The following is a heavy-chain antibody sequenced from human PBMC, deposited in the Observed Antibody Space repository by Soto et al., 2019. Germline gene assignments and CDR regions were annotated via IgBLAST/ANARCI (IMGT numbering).Heavy chain of an antibody. CDR1: GFTFSSYA. Sequence: LRLSCAASGFTFSSYAMSWVRQAPGKGLEWVSAISGSGGSTYYADSVKGRFTISRDNSKSTVSLHMNSLRVEDTAIYYCARADCGGQCACDYWGQGTLVTVSS. J-gene: IGHJ4*02. V-gene: IGHV3-23*01. CDR2: ISGSGGST. D-gene: IGHD2-21*01. CDR3: ARADCGGQCACDY.